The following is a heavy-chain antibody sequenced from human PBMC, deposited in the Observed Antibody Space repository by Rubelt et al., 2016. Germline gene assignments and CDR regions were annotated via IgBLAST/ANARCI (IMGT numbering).Heavy chain of an antibody. D-gene: IGHD6-6*01. J-gene: IGHJ4*02. V-gene: IGHV4-59*01. CDR3: ARGVRIAARPNYVDY. Sequence: QVQLQESGPGLVKPSETLSLTCTVSGGSISSYYWSWIRQPPGKGLEWIGYIYYSGSTNYNPSLKSRVTISVDTSKKQFALKLSSVTAADTAVYYCARGVRIAARPNYVDYWGQGTLVTVSS. CDR2: IYYSGST. CDR1: GGSISSYY.